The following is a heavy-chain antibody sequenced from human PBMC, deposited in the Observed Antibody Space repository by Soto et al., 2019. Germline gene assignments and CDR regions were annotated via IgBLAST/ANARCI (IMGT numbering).Heavy chain of an antibody. J-gene: IGHJ4*02. Sequence: PGGSLRLSCAASGSTFSSYAMSWVRQAPGKGLEWVSAISGSGDSTYYADSVKGRFTISRDNSKNTLYLQMNSLRAEDTAVYYCAKAYYDILTGYSQYYFDYWGQGTLVTVSS. CDR3: AKAYYDILTGYSQYYFDY. CDR2: ISGSGDST. V-gene: IGHV3-23*01. D-gene: IGHD3-9*01. CDR1: GSTFSSYA.